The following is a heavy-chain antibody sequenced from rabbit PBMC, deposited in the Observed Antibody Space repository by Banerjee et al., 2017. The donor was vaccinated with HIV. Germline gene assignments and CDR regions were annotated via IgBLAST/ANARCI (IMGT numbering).Heavy chain of an antibody. CDR1: GFSLSSSYN. CDR2: IYPTSGST. Sequence: QSLEESGGDLVKPGASLTLTCTASGFSLSSSYNMCWVRQAPGKGLELIACIYPTSGSTWYASWVNGRFAISRSTSLNTVDLKMTSLTAADTATYFCAREGGGTYYPYFSLWGQGTLVTVS. J-gene: IGHJ4*01. V-gene: IGHV1S43*01. D-gene: IGHD8-1*01. CDR3: AREGGGTYYPYFSL.